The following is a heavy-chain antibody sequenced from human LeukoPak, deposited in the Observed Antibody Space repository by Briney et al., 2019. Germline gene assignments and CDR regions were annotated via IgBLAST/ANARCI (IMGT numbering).Heavy chain of an antibody. CDR3: AKDQGQWELVFDY. J-gene: IGHJ4*02. Sequence: GGSLRLSCAASGFTFSSYAMSWVRQAPGKGLEWVSAISGSGGRTYYADSVKGRFTISRDNYKNTLYLQMNSLRAEDTAVYYCAKDQGQWELVFDYWGQGTLVTVSS. CDR1: GFTFSSYA. CDR2: ISGSGGRT. V-gene: IGHV3-23*01. D-gene: IGHD1-26*01.